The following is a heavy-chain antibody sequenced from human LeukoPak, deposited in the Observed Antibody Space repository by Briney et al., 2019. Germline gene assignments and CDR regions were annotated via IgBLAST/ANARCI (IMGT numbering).Heavy chain of an antibody. D-gene: IGHD7-27*01. V-gene: IGHV1-8*01. CDR2: MSPNSGDT. J-gene: IGHJ4*02. CDR1: GYTFTSYD. CDR3: ARGPPNWGYDY. Sequence: ASVEVSCKASGYTFTSYDFNWVRQATGQRPEWMGWMSPNSGDTGYAQKFQDRVTMTRNTSISTAYMELSSLRSDDTAVYYCARGPPNWGYDYWGPGTPVTVSS.